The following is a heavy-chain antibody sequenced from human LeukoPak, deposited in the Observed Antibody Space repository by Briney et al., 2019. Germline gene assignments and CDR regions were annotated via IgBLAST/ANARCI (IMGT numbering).Heavy chain of an antibody. D-gene: IGHD2-2*01. V-gene: IGHV4-4*07. CDR1: GGSISSYY. CDR3: ARASILLGYCSSTSCKKNWFDP. CDR2: IYTSGST. J-gene: IGHJ5*02. Sequence: SETLSLTCTVSGGSISSYYWSWIRQPAGKGLEWIGRIYTSGSTNYNPSLKSRVTISVDTSKNQFSLKLSSVTAADTAVYYCARASILLGYCSSTSCKKNWFDPWGQGTLVTVSS.